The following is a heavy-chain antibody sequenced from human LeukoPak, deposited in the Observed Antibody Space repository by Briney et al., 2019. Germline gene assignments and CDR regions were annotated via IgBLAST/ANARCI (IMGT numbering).Heavy chain of an antibody. Sequence: GGSLRLSCAASGFTFSRYAMNWGRQAPGEGLEWVGRSRNKANSYTTEYAASVKGRFTILRDVSKDSLYLQMNSLKTEDTAVYYCARAGLVVVTAKKSDAFDVWGQGTMVTVSS. CDR1: GFTFSRYA. D-gene: IGHD2-21*02. J-gene: IGHJ3*01. CDR3: ARAGLVVVTAKKSDAFDV. V-gene: IGHV3-72*01. CDR2: SRNKANSYTT.